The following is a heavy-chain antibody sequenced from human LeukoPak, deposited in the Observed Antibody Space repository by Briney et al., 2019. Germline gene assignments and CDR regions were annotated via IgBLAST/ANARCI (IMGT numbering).Heavy chain of an antibody. J-gene: IGHJ4*02. Sequence: PGGSLRLSRTASGFTFGDYAMSWFREAPGKGREGVGFIRSKAYGGTTEYAASVKGRFTISRDDSKSIAYLQMNSLKTEDTAVYYCTRGGINGANPCYWGQGTLVTVSS. CDR1: GFTFGDYA. CDR2: IRSKAYGGTT. D-gene: IGHD4/OR15-4a*01. CDR3: TRGGINGANPCY. V-gene: IGHV3-49*03.